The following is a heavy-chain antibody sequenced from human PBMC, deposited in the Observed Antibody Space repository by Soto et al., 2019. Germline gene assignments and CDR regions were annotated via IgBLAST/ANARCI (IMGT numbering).Heavy chain of an antibody. CDR1: GYTFTSYA. CDR3: ASEYFSGGSCPLYYGMDV. D-gene: IGHD2-15*01. Sequence: ASVKVSCKASGYTFTSYAMHWVRQAPGQRLEWMGWINAGNGNTKYSQKFQGRVTITRDTSASTAYMELSSLRSEDTAVYYCASEYFSGGSCPLYYGMDVRAQRTTDTGSS. V-gene: IGHV1-3*01. CDR2: INAGNGNT. J-gene: IGHJ6*02.